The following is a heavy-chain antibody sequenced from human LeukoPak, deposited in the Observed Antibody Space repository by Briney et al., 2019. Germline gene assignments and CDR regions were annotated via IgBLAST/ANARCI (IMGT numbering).Heavy chain of an antibody. J-gene: IGHJ5*02. CDR1: GGSISSYY. Sequence: SETLSLTCTVSGGSISSYYWSWIRQPPGKGLEWIGYIYYSGSTNYNPSLKSRVTISVDTSKNQFSLKLSSVTAADTAVYYCAREGVAVADPNWFDPWGQGTLVTVS. V-gene: IGHV4-59*01. CDR2: IYYSGST. CDR3: AREGVAVADPNWFDP. D-gene: IGHD6-19*01.